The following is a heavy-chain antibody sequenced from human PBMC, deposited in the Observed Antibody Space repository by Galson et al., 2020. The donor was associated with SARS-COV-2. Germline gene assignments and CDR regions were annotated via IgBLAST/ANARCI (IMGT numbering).Heavy chain of an antibody. Sequence: SETLSLTCAVYGGSFSGYYWSWIRQPPGKGLEWIGEINHSGSTNYNPSLKSRVTISVDTSKNQFSLKLSSVTAADTAVYYCARGMLVVAAGLMDVWGQGTTVTVSS. CDR2: INHSGST. D-gene: IGHD2-15*01. V-gene: IGHV4-34*01. CDR3: ARGMLVVAAGLMDV. J-gene: IGHJ6*02. CDR1: GGSFSGYY.